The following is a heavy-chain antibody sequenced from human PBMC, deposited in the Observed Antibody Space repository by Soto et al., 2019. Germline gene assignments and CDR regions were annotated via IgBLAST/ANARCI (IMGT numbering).Heavy chain of an antibody. CDR3: AKASSWYDY. V-gene: IGHV3-23*01. CDR2: ISGSGGST. J-gene: IGHJ4*02. D-gene: IGHD6-13*01. CDR1: GFTFRSYA. Sequence: EVQLLESGGGLIQPGGSLRLSCAASGFTFRSYAMKWVRQAPGKGLEWVSGISGSGGSTYYADSVKGRFTISRDNSKNKLYLQMSSLRAEDTAVYYCAKASSWYDYWGQGTLVTVSS.